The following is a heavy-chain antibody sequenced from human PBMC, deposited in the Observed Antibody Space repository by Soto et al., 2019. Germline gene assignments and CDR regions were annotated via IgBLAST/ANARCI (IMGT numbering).Heavy chain of an antibody. J-gene: IGHJ4*02. V-gene: IGHV3-30-3*01. CDR2: ISYDGSNK. D-gene: IGHD2-2*01. Sequence: QVQLVESGGGVVQPGRSLRLSCAASGFTFSIYAMHWVRQAPGKGLEWVAVISYDGSNKYYADSVKGRFTISRDNSKNTRCLQMNSLRTEDTAVYYCARARLDTPALDYWGQGTLVTVSS. CDR1: GFTFSIYA. CDR3: ARARLDTPALDY.